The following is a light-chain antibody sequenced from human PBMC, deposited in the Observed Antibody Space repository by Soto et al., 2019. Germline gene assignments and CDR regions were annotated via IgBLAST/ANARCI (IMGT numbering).Light chain of an antibody. V-gene: IGKV1-5*01. CDR2: DAS. Sequence: DIQMTQSPSTLSASVGDRVTITCRASESITRWLDWYQQKPGKAPKLLIYDASSLESGVPSRFSGSGYGTECTHTITSLQPDDFATYYCQQYKSRSTFGQGTKLEIK. J-gene: IGKJ2*01. CDR3: QQYKSRST. CDR1: ESITRW.